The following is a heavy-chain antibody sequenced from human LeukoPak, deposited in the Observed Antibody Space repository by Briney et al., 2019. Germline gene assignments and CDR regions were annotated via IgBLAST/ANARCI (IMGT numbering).Heavy chain of an antibody. CDR3: AKTGVTMSAFDI. D-gene: IGHD3-22*01. Sequence: GGSLRLSCAASGFTFSSYSMNWVRQAPGKGLEWVSSISSSSSYIYYADSVKGRFTISRDNAKNSLYLQMNSLRAEDTAVYYCAKTGVTMSAFDIWGQGTMVTVSS. V-gene: IGHV3-21*01. J-gene: IGHJ3*02. CDR1: GFTFSSYS. CDR2: ISSSSSYI.